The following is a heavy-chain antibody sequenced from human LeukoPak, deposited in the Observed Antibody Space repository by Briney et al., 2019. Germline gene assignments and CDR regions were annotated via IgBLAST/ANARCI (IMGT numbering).Heavy chain of an antibody. D-gene: IGHD4/OR15-4a*01. V-gene: IGHV1-69*04. Sequence: SVKVSCKASGGTFSSYAISWVRQAPGQGLEWRGRIIPIFGIANYAQKFQGRVTITADKSTSTAYMELSSLRSEDTAVYYCARDRTIGLPDWFDPWGQGTLVTVSS. CDR1: GGTFSSYA. CDR3: ARDRTIGLPDWFDP. J-gene: IGHJ5*02. CDR2: IIPIFGIA.